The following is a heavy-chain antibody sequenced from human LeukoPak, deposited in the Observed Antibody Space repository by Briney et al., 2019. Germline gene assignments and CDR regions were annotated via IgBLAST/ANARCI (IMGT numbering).Heavy chain of an antibody. CDR2: INHSGST. CDR1: GGSFSGYY. J-gene: IGHJ5*02. Sequence: SETLSLTCAVYGGSFSGYYWSWIRQPPGKGLEWIGEINHSGSTNYNPSLKSRVTISVDTSKNQFSLKLSSVTAADTAVYYCARGLSRQWLVLRSDWFEPWGQGTLVTVSS. CDR3: ARGLSRQWLVLRSDWFEP. D-gene: IGHD6-19*01. V-gene: IGHV4-34*01.